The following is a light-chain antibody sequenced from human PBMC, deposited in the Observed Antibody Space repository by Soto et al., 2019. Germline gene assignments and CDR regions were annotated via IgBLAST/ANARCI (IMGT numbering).Light chain of an antibody. CDR2: GAS. CDR3: QQFGRSSWT. CDR1: QSVSSSY. V-gene: IGKV3-20*01. Sequence: ESVMTQSPGTLSLSPGEKATLSCRASQSVSSSYLAWYHQKPGQAPRLLIYGASSRATGIPDRFSGSGSGTDFTLTVSSLEPEDFAVYYCQQFGRSSWTFGQGTKVEIK. J-gene: IGKJ1*01.